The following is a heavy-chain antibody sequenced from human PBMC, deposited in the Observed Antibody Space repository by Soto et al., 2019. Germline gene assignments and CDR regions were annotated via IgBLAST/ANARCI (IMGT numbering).Heavy chain of an antibody. V-gene: IGHV5-51*01. CDR2: VHLGGSET. J-gene: IGHJ4*02. CDR1: GYRSTNIW. Sequence: GESLKISCQASGYRSTNIWIGWVRQMPGQGLEWMGFVHLGGSETRYSPSFQGQVTISADKSISTAYLQWSSLKASDTAMYYCARHRNYDILTGHPDYWGQGTLVTVSS. D-gene: IGHD3-9*01. CDR3: ARHRNYDILTGHPDY.